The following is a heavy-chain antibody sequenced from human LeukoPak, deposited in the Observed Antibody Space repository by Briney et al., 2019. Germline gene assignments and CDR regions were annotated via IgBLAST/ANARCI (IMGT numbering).Heavy chain of an antibody. D-gene: IGHD3-3*01. Sequence: GGSLRLSCAASGFTFSSYGMHWVRQAPGKGLEWVSAISGSGGSTYYADSVKGRFTISRDNSKNTLYLQMNSLRAEDTAVYYCAKENFWSGYYIGVFDYWGQGTLVTVSS. CDR1: GFTFSSYG. CDR2: ISGSGGST. CDR3: AKENFWSGYYIGVFDY. J-gene: IGHJ4*02. V-gene: IGHV3-23*01.